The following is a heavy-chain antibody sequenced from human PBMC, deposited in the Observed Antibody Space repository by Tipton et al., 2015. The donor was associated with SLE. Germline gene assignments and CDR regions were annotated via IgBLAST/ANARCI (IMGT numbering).Heavy chain of an antibody. Sequence: LRLSCTVSGGSISSGSYYWSWIRPPAGKGLEWIGRIYTSGSTNYNPSLKSRVTISVDTSKNQFSLKLSSVTAADTAVYYCASLNVDTANWDYWGQGTLVTVSS. J-gene: IGHJ4*02. CDR2: IYTSGST. CDR3: ASLNVDTANWDY. D-gene: IGHD5-18*01. V-gene: IGHV4-61*02. CDR1: GGSISSGSYY.